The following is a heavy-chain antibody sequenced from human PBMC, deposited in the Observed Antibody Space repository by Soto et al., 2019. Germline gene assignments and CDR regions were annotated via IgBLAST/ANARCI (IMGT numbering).Heavy chain of an antibody. J-gene: IGHJ4*02. V-gene: IGHV1-2*02. CDR2: INPNSGDT. CDR3: ARVGSSGWYGDY. Sequence: QVQLVQSGAEVKKPGASVKVSCKASGYTFTGYYMHWVRQAPGQGREWMGWINPNSGDTNYAQEFQGRVTMTRDTSISTGYMELSRMRSDDTAVYYCARVGSSGWYGDYWGQGILVTVSS. D-gene: IGHD6-19*01. CDR1: GYTFTGYY.